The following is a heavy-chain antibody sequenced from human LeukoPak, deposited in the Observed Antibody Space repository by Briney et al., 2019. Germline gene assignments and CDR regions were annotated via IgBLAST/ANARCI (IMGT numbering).Heavy chain of an antibody. D-gene: IGHD6-13*01. CDR3: ANLGPSTKAAAGRQFDY. CDR2: ISGSGGSI. Sequence: GGSLRLSCAASGFTFTTYAMTWVRQAPGKGLEWVSAISGSGGSIYYADSVKGRFSISRDNSKNTLYLQMNSLRAEDTAVYYCANLGPSTKAAAGRQFDYWGQGTLVTVSS. J-gene: IGHJ4*02. CDR1: GFTFTTYA. V-gene: IGHV3-23*01.